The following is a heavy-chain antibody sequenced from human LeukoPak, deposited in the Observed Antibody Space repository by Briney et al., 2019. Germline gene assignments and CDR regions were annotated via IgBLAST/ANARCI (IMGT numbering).Heavy chain of an antibody. Sequence: GGSLRLSCAASGFTFSNYAMNWVRLTPGKGLEWVSSISSRGDNIDYADSVKGRFTTSRDKFTNTLYLQVNSLRVDDTAAYYCAKDRGGDYGYFGWFDSWGQGTQVTVSS. D-gene: IGHD3-22*01. V-gene: IGHV3-23*01. CDR3: AKDRGGDYGYFGWFDS. CDR2: ISSRGDNI. J-gene: IGHJ5*01. CDR1: GFTFSNYA.